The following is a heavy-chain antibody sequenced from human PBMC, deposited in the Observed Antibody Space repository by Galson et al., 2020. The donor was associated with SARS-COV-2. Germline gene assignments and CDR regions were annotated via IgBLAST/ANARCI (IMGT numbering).Heavy chain of an antibody. CDR3: ARVGEGGYCSADSGYSFGD. D-gene: IGHD2-15*01. J-gene: IGHJ4*01. V-gene: IGHV4-38-2*02. CDR1: GYSISNGYY. CDR2: IYHSGDT. Sequence: SETISLTCTVYGYSISNGYYWGWIRQPPGEGLEWIGSIYHSGDTYYNASLKSRVTISIDTSKNQFYLKLTSVTAADTAVYYCARVGEGGYCSADSGYSFGDWGHGTLVTVSS.